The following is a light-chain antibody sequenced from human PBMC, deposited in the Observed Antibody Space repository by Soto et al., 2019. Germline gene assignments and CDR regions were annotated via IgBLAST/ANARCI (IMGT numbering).Light chain of an antibody. Sequence: EVVMTQSPANPSLSPGAGATLSCWASQPVSDKLAWYQQKRVQAPRLLIYGASTRATGGLDRFSGSGSGTDFTLTISRLEPEDFAVYYCQQYNKWPPITFGQGTRLE. V-gene: IGKV3D-15*01. J-gene: IGKJ5*01. CDR1: QPVSDK. CDR3: QQYNKWPPIT. CDR2: GAS.